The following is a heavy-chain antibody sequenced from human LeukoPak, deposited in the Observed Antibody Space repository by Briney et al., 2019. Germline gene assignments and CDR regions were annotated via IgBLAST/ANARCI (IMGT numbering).Heavy chain of an antibody. CDR2: MNPNNGNT. Sequence: ASVKVSCKASGFRFTSYDFNWVRQASGQGLEWMGWMNPNNGNTGYAQKFQGRVTMTRDNSTSKAYMELRDLRSEDTAVYYCVRDGEGVAISVNYWFDPWGQGTLVTVSS. CDR1: GFRFTSYD. D-gene: IGHD3-10*01. J-gene: IGHJ5*02. V-gene: IGHV1-8*01. CDR3: VRDGEGVAISVNYWFDP.